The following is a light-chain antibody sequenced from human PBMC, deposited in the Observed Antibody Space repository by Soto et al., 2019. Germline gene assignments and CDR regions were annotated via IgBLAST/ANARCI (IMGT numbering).Light chain of an antibody. CDR1: SSDIGSYNH. J-gene: IGLJ1*01. CDR3: ISYTDRQSYL. Sequence: QSALTQPASVSGSPGQSITISCSGTSSDIGSYNHVAWYQQFPGKSPKLMIYAVSGRPSGVSDRFSGSKSGITASLTISGLQTEDEADYYCISYTDRQSYLFGTGTKVTVL. CDR2: AVS. V-gene: IGLV2-14*03.